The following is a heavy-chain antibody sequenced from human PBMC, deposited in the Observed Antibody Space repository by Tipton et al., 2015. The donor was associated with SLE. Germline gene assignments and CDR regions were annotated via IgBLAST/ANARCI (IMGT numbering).Heavy chain of an antibody. Sequence: TLSLTCTVSGGSISSSSYYWGWIRQPPGKGLEWIGSIYYSGSTNYNPSLKSRVTISVDTSKNQFSLKLSSVTAADTAVYYCARVADDYGDPYYFDYWGQGTLVTVSS. CDR3: ARVADDYGDPYYFDY. J-gene: IGHJ4*02. CDR1: GGSISSSSYY. D-gene: IGHD4-17*01. V-gene: IGHV4-39*07. CDR2: IYYSGST.